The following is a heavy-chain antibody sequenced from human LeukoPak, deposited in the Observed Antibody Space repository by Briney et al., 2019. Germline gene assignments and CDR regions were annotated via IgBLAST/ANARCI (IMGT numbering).Heavy chain of an antibody. Sequence: SVKVSCKASGGTFSSYAISWVRQAPGQGLEWMGRIIPILGIANYAQKFQGRVTITADKSTSTAYMELSSLRSEDTAVYYCARAKKGAAAGTNAFDIWGQGTMVTVSS. CDR1: GGTFSSYA. CDR3: ARAKKGAAAGTNAFDI. D-gene: IGHD6-13*01. CDR2: IIPILGIA. J-gene: IGHJ3*02. V-gene: IGHV1-69*04.